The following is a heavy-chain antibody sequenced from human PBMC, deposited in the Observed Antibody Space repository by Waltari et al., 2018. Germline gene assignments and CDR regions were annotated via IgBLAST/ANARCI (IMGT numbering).Heavy chain of an antibody. CDR2: ISAYNGNT. Sequence: QVQLVQSGAEVKKPGASVKVSCKASGYTFTSYGISWVRQAPGQGLEWMGWISAYNGNTNDAQKLQGRVTMTTDTSTSTAYMELRSLRSDDTAVYYCARLPNYYDSSGPLDYWGQGTLVTVSS. CDR1: GYTFTSYG. CDR3: ARLPNYYDSSGPLDY. V-gene: IGHV1-18*01. J-gene: IGHJ4*02. D-gene: IGHD3-22*01.